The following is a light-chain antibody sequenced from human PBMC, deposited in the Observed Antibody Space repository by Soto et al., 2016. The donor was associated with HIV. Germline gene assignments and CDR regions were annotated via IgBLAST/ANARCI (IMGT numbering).Light chain of an antibody. Sequence: SYDLTQPPSVSVSPGPTASITCSGDKLGDKYACWYQQKPGQSPVLVIYQDNRRPSGIPERFSGSNSGNTATLTISGTQAMDEADYYCQAWDTSTAVFGTGTKVTVL. CDR2: QDN. CDR3: QAWDTSTAV. CDR1: KLGDKY. V-gene: IGLV3-1*01. J-gene: IGLJ1*01.